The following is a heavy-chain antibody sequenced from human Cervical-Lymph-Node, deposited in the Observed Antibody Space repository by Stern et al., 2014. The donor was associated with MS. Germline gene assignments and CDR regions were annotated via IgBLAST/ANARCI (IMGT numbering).Heavy chain of an antibody. D-gene: IGHD6-19*01. J-gene: IGHJ4*02. V-gene: IGHV1-2*02. CDR2: INSNSGGT. CDR3: ARGDIAVAGTPRLRFDY. Sequence: QVQLVESGAEVKKPGASVTVSCKASGYTFTDYFLHWVRQAPGQGLEWMGWINSNSGGTNYAQKVQGRVTMTRDTSISTAYMELNRLTSDDTAVYYCARGDIAVAGTPRLRFDYWGQGTLVTVSS. CDR1: GYTFTDYF.